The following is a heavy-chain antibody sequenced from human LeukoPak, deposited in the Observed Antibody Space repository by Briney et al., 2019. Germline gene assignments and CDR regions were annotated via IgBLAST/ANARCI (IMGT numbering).Heavy chain of an antibody. CDR2: INPNSGGT. Sequence: ASVKVSCKASGYTFTDYYMHWVRQAPGQGLEWMGWINPNSGGTNYTQKFQGRVTMTRDTSISTAYIELSRLRSDDTAVYYCAVFPGIVGGTPLRNDAFDIWGQGTMVTVSS. CDR3: AVFPGIVGGTPLRNDAFDI. J-gene: IGHJ3*02. CDR1: GYTFTDYY. D-gene: IGHD1-26*01. V-gene: IGHV1-2*02.